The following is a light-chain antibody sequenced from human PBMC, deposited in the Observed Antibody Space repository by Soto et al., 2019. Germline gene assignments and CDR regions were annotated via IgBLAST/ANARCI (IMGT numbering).Light chain of an antibody. Sequence: QAVVTQPPSASGTPGQRVTISCSGSSSNIGSNTVIWYQQLPGTAPKLLIYSNNQRPSGVPDRFSGSKSGTSASLAISGLQSEDEADYYCAAWDDSLNGYVFGTGTKLTVL. CDR2: SNN. J-gene: IGLJ1*01. CDR3: AAWDDSLNGYV. CDR1: SSNIGSNT. V-gene: IGLV1-44*01.